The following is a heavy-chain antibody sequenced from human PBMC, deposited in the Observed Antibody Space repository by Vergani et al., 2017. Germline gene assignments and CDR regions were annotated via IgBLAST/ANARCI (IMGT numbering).Heavy chain of an antibody. Sequence: EVQLVESGGGLVQPGGSLRLSCVTSGFTFSRYSMKWVRQAPGKGLEWVSYISSSSSTIYYADSVRGRFTISRDSGENSMYLQMNSLRVEDTAVYYCARGQPGYQALSSNWFDHWGQGTLVTVSS. J-gene: IGHJ5*02. CDR1: GFTFSRYS. V-gene: IGHV3-48*01. CDR2: ISSSSSTI. CDR3: ARGQPGYQALSSNWFDH. D-gene: IGHD2-2*01.